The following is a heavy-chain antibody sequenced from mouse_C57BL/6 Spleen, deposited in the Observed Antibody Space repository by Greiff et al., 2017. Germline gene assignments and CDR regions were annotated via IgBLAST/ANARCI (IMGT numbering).Heavy chain of an antibody. CDR1: GYTFTGYW. D-gene: IGHD1-1*01. Sequence: VHLVESGAELMKPGASVKLSCKATGYTFTGYWIEWVKQRPGPGLEWIGEILPGSGSTNYNEKLKGKATFSADPSSNPAYMQLSSLTTEDSAIYYCARCGSSWSAMYYWGQGTSVTVSS. CDR2: ILPGSGST. V-gene: IGHV1-9*01. CDR3: ARCGSSWSAMYY. J-gene: IGHJ4*01.